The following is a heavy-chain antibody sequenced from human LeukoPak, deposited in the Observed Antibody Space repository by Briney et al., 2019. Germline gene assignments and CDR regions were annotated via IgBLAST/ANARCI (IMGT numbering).Heavy chain of an antibody. CDR2: IYYSGST. CDR3: ARVRELARPHTYFDL. V-gene: IGHV4-59*01. J-gene: IGHJ2*01. CDR1: GGSISSYY. D-gene: IGHD6-6*01. Sequence: PSETLSLTCTVSGGSISSYYWSWIRQPPGKGLEWIGYIYYSGSTNYNPSLKSRVTISVDTSKNQFSLKLSSVTAADTAVYYCARVRELARPHTYFDLWGRGTLVTVSS.